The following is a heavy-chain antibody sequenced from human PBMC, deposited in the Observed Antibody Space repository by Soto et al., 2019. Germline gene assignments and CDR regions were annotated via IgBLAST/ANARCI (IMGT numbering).Heavy chain of an antibody. J-gene: IGHJ4*02. CDR2: ISAYNANM. CDR3: ARGSLRAKSNSSCSWDF. CDR1: GFTFRNSG. D-gene: IGHD6-13*01. V-gene: IGHV1-18*01. Sequence: APVKVACKASGFTFRNSGVDGVRQAPGQSLGWIGWISAYNANMQIARRFQDRATVSPDTPTSTAYMEVRSLRFDDRAFYYCARGSLRAKSNSSCSWDFWGQGTLVTVSS.